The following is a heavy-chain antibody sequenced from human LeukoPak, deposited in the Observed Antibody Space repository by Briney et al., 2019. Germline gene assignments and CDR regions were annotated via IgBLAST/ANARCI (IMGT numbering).Heavy chain of an antibody. J-gene: IGHJ4*02. D-gene: IGHD1-14*01. CDR3: ARGGGTTRPYFDY. CDR1: GVSVSSYY. V-gene: IGHV4-59*02. CDR2: VFYDGST. Sequence: PSETLSLTCTVSGVSVSSYYWSWIRQPPGKKMEWIGYVFYDGSTYYNPSFQSRVTISVDTSKNQFSLNLNFVSAADTAVYYCARGGGTTRPYFDYWGQGTLVTVSS.